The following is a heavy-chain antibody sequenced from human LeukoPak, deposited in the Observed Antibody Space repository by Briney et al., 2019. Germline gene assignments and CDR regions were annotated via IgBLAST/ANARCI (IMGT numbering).Heavy chain of an antibody. CDR1: GFTFSNYW. V-gene: IGHV3-74*01. J-gene: IGHJ4*02. D-gene: IGHD3-22*01. Sequence: GGSLRLSCAASGFTFSNYWMHWVRQAPGKGLVWVSRIDSDGSSTNYADSVKGRFTISRDNAKNTLYLQMNSLRAEDTAVYYCAADSSGYYYVNYWGQGTLVTVSS. CDR2: IDSDGSST. CDR3: AADSSGYYYVNY.